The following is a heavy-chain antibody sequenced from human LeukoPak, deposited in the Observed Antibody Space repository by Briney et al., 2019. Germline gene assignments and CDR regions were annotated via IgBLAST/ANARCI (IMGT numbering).Heavy chain of an antibody. CDR2: ISWDGGST. CDR1: GFTFGDYA. CDR3: AKVSCGGDCYSPWYYFDY. V-gene: IGHV3-43D*04. Sequence: PGGSLRLSCAASGFTFGDYAMHWVRQAPGKGLEWVSLISWDGGSTYYADSVKGRFTISRDNSKNSLYLQMNSLRAEDTALYYCAKVSCGGDCYSPWYYFDYWGQGTLVTVSS. D-gene: IGHD2-21*01. J-gene: IGHJ4*02.